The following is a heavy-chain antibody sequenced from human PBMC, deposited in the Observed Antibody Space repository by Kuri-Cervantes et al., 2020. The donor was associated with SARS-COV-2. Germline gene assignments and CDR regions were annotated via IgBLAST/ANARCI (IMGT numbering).Heavy chain of an antibody. CDR3: WRHRGYCSGGGFYSTGVSFGY. CDR1: EFTFSSYD. D-gene: IGHD2-15*01. Sequence: GGSLRLSCAASEFTFSSYDMTWVCKSPGMGLEWVSSISSGSDYIYYADSVKGRFTVSRDNAENSLYLQMNSLGVGDAAVYYCWRHRGYCSGGGFYSTGVSFGYWGQGALVTVSS. J-gene: IGHJ4*02. V-gene: IGHV3-21*01. CDR2: ISSGSDYI.